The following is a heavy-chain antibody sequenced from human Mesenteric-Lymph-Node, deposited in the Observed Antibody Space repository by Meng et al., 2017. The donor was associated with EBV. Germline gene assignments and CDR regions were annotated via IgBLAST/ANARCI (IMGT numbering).Heavy chain of an antibody. CDR1: GGAISSDN. J-gene: IGHJ4*02. CDR2: TGTS. V-gene: IGHV4-39*01. Sequence: RRRTGWGPGLVRPSEPLSLTCTISGGAISSDNWAWIRQPPGKGLEWIGDTGTSYYNPSLKNRVTISVDTSNQFSLKLSSVTAADTAVYYCARRLHYYGSLGSWGQGTLVTVSS. CDR3: ARRLHYYGSLGS. D-gene: IGHD3-10*01.